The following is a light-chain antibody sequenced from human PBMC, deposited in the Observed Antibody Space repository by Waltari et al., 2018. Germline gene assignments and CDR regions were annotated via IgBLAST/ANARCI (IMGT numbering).Light chain of an antibody. CDR3: QQYFDTPS. Sequence: DIVMTQSPDSLAVSLGERATIKCKSGQSLLYRANYKNYLAWYQQKPGQPPKRLIYWASTRESGVPDRFSGSGSGTDFTLTISSLQAADVAVYYCQQYFDTPSFGPGTKVEIK. CDR1: QSLLYRANYKNY. CDR2: WAS. J-gene: IGKJ3*01. V-gene: IGKV4-1*01.